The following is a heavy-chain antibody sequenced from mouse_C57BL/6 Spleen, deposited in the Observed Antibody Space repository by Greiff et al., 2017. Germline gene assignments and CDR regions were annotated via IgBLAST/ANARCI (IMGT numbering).Heavy chain of an antibody. CDR2: IDPSDSYT. CDR3: ARGDEEAC. J-gene: IGHJ3*01. CDR1: GYTFTSYW. V-gene: IGHV1-50*01. Sequence: QVQLQQPGAELVKPGASVKLSCKASGYTFTSYWMQWVKQRPGQGLEWIGEIDPSDSYTNYNQKFKGKATLTVDTSSSTAYMQLSSLTSEDSAVYYCARGDEEACWGQGALVTVSA. D-gene: IGHD3-3*01.